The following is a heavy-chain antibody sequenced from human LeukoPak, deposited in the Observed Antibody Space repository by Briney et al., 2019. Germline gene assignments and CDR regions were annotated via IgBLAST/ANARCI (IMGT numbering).Heavy chain of an antibody. CDR3: SSGRHYYASGSPTDFDY. D-gene: IGHD3-10*01. CDR1: GFTFSSYA. Sequence: GGSLRLSCSASGFTFSSYAMHWVRQAPGKGLEYVSAISSNGGSTYYADSVKGRFTISRDNSKNTLYLQMNDLRAEDTAVYYGSSGRHYYASGSPTDFDYWGQGTLVTVSS. J-gene: IGHJ4*02. CDR2: ISSNGGST. V-gene: IGHV3-64*04.